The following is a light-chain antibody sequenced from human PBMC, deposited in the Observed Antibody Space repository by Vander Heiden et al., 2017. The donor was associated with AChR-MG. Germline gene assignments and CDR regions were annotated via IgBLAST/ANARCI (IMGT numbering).Light chain of an antibody. V-gene: IGKV1-8*01. CDR1: QGISSY. J-gene: IGKJ2*01. Sequence: AIRMTQSPSSFSASTGDRVTITCRASQGISSYLAWYQQKPGKAPKLLIYAASTLQSGVPSRFSGSGSGTDFTLTISCLQSEDFATYYCQHEDSSPHTFGQGTKLDIK. CDR3: QHEDSSPHT. CDR2: AAS.